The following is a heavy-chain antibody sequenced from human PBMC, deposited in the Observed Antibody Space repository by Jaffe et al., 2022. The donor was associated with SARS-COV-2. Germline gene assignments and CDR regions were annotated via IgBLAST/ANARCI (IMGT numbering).Heavy chain of an antibody. CDR2: IYHSGST. V-gene: IGHV4-38-2*02. J-gene: IGHJ6*03. CDR1: GYSISSGYY. D-gene: IGHD4-17*01. CDR3: ANILTVTTNYYYYYMDV. Sequence: QVQLQESGPGLVKPSETLSLTCTVSGYSISSGYYWGWIRQPPGKGLEWIGSIYHSGSTYYNPSLKSRVTISVDTSKNQFSLKLSSVTAADTAVYYCANILTVTTNYYYYYMDVWGKGTTVTVSS.